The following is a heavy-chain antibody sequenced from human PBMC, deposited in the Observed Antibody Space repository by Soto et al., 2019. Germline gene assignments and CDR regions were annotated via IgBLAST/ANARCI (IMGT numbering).Heavy chain of an antibody. CDR3: ATDSLLLGLVRGWFDP. D-gene: IGHD6-19*01. Sequence: QVQLVQSGAEVKKPGASVKVSCKVSGYTLTELSMHWVRQAPGKGLEWMGGFDPEDGETIYAQKFQGRVTMTEDTSTDTAYMELSSLRSEDTAVYYCATDSLLLGLVRGWFDPWGQGTLVTVSS. CDR2: FDPEDGET. J-gene: IGHJ5*02. V-gene: IGHV1-24*01. CDR1: GYTLTELS.